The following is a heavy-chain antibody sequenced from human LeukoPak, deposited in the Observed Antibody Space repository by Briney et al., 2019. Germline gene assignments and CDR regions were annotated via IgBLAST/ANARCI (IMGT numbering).Heavy chain of an antibody. CDR3: ARGITMVRGVIIRSYFDY. CDR2: IIPIFGTA. D-gene: IGHD3-10*01. J-gene: IGHJ4*02. Sequence: ASVKVSCKASGGTFSSYAISWVRQAPGQGLEWMGGIIPIFGTANYAQKFQGRVTITADESTSTAYMELSSLRSEDTAVYYCARGITMVRGVIIRSYFDYWGQGTLVTVSS. CDR1: GGTFSSYA. V-gene: IGHV1-69*13.